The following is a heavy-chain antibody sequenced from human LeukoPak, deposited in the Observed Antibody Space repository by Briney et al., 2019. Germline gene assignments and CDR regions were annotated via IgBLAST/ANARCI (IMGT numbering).Heavy chain of an antibody. D-gene: IGHD5-12*01. CDR3: AKDQGWLFLTLDY. Sequence: GGSLGLSCAASGFTFSSYGMHWVRQAPGKGLEWVAVISCDGSNKYYADSVKGRFTISRDNSKNTLYLQMNSLRAEDTAVYYCAKDQGWLFLTLDYWGQGTLVTVSS. CDR1: GFTFSSYG. CDR2: ISCDGSNK. V-gene: IGHV3-30*18. J-gene: IGHJ4*02.